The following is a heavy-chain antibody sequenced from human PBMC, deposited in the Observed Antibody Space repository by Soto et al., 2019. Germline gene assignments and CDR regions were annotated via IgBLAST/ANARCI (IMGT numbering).Heavy chain of an antibody. CDR3: ARVAGAPYSSSGYYYYGMDV. V-gene: IGHV5-10-1*01. CDR2: IDPSDSYT. D-gene: IGHD6-6*01. Sequence: GDSLKISCKGSGYSFTSYWISWVRQMPGKGLEWMGRIDPSDSYTNYSPSFQGHVTISADKSISTAYLQWSSLKASDTAMYYCARVAGAPYSSSGYYYYGMDVWGQGTTVTVS. CDR1: GYSFTSYW. J-gene: IGHJ6*01.